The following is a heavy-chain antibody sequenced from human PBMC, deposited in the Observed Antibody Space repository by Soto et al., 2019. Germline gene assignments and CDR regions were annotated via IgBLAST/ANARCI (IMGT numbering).Heavy chain of an antibody. V-gene: IGHV6-1*01. Sequence: PSQTLSLTCAISGDSVSSNSAAWNWIRQSPSRGLEWLGRTYYRSKWYSDYAGSVKSRITINADTSKNQFSLHLNSVTPQDTAVYYCTKPRSSLQWPPFDPWGHGTQVTVSS. CDR1: GDSVSSNSAA. D-gene: IGHD6-19*01. J-gene: IGHJ5*02. CDR2: TYYRSKWYS. CDR3: TKPRSSLQWPPFDP.